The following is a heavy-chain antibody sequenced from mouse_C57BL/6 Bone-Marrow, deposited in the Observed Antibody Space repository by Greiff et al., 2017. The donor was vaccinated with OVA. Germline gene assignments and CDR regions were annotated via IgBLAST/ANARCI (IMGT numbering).Heavy chain of an antibody. D-gene: IGHD1-1*01. CDR3: ARKTYGSSGGY. Sequence: QVQLQQPGAELVKPGASVKMSCKASGYTFTSYWITWVKQRPGQGLEWIGDIYPGSGSTNYNEKFKSKATLTVDTSSSTAYMQLSSLTSEDAAVYYCARKTYGSSGGYWGQGTTLTVSS. CDR2: IYPGSGST. CDR1: GYTFTSYW. V-gene: IGHV1-55*01. J-gene: IGHJ2*01.